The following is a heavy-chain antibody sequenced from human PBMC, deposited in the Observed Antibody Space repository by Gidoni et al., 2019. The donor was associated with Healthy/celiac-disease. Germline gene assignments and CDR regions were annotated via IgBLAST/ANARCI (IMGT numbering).Heavy chain of an antibody. V-gene: IGHV3-30*04. CDR1: GSTFSSYA. CDR3: ATEGDAFDI. Sequence: QVQLVESGGGVVQPERSLRPPCAASGSTFSSYAMHWVRQVSGKGLEWVAVISYDGSNKYYADSVKGRFTISRDNSKNTLYLQMNSLRAEDTAVYYCATEGDAFDIWGQGTMVTVSS. CDR2: ISYDGSNK. J-gene: IGHJ3*02.